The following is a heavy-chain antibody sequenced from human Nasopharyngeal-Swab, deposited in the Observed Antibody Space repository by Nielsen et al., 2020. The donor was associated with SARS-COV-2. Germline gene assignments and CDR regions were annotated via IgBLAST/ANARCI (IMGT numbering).Heavy chain of an antibody. Sequence: SETLSLTCTVSGGSISPYYWSWIRRPPGKGLDWIGYISYSGSTNYNPSLKSRVTISVDTSKKQISLRLSSLTAADTAVYYCARHAPPVYYYYMDVWGKGTTVTVSS. J-gene: IGHJ6*03. CDR3: ARHAPPVYYYYMDV. CDR1: GGSISPYY. V-gene: IGHV4-59*08. CDR2: ISYSGST.